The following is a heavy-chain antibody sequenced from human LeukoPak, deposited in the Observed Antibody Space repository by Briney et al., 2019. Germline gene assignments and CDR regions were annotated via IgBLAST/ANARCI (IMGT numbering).Heavy chain of an antibody. CDR1: GYTFIKYD. CDR3: ARREYDILTGYSSFDY. V-gene: IGHV1-8*01. CDR2: VNPNSGNI. Sequence: APVKGSFKASGYTFIKYDIKWVGQATGQRVGWMGWVNPNSGNIGFAQKFQGRVTMTRNTPISTAYMELSSLRSEDTAVYYCARREYDILTGYSSFDYWGQGTLVTVSS. D-gene: IGHD3-9*01. J-gene: IGHJ4*02.